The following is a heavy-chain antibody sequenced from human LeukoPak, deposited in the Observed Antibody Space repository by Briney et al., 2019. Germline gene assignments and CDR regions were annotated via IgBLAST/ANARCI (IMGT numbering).Heavy chain of an antibody. D-gene: IGHD4-11*01. V-gene: IGHV5-51*01. CDR3: ARLGPTTVMTGAWFDP. CDR2: IYPDDSDT. J-gene: IGHJ5*02. CDR1: GYSFTGYW. Sequence: HGESLKISCKGSGYSFTGYWIGWVRQMPGKGLEWMGIIYPDDSDTRYSPSFQGQVTISADKSSNTAYLQWSSLKASDTAIYYCARLGPTTVMTGAWFDPWGQGTLVTVSS.